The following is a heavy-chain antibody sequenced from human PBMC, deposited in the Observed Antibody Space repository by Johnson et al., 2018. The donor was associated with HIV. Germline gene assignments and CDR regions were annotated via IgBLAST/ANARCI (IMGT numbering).Heavy chain of an antibody. D-gene: IGHD2-8*01. CDR1: GFTFSSYA. CDR2: ISGSGGST. Sequence: VQLVESGGGLVQPGGSLRLSCAASGFTFSSYAMSWVRQAPGKGLEWVSAISGSGGSTYYADSVKGRFTISRDNSKNTLYLQMNSLRAEDKAVYYCARDGNAGYCTNGVCYNDAFDIWGQGIMVTVSS. V-gene: IGHV3-23*04. CDR3: ARDGNAGYCTNGVCYNDAFDI. J-gene: IGHJ3*02.